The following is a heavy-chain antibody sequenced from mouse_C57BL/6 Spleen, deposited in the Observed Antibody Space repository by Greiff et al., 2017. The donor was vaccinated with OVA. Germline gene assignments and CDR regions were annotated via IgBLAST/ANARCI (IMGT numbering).Heavy chain of an antibody. Sequence: VQLKESGPELVKPGDSVKISCKASGYSFTGYFMNWVMQSHGKSLEWIGRINPYNGDTFYNQKFKGKATLTVDKSSSTAHMELRSLTSEDSAVYYCARSGVYYDYDDFDYWGQGTTLTVSS. CDR1: GYSFTGYF. CDR2: INPYNGDT. V-gene: IGHV1-20*01. J-gene: IGHJ2*01. D-gene: IGHD2-4*01. CDR3: ARSGVYYDYDDFDY.